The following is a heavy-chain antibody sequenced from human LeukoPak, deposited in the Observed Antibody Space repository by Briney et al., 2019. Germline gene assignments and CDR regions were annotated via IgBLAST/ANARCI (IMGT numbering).Heavy chain of an antibody. D-gene: IGHD3-22*01. CDR2: IYPGDSDT. CDR3: ARFDSSGDYYYYYGMDV. V-gene: IGHV5-51*01. CDR1: GYSFTSYW. Sequence: GESLKISCKGPGYSFTSYWIGWVRQMPGKGLEWMGIIYPGDSDTRYSPSFQGQVTISADKSISTAYLQWSSLKASDTAMYYCARFDSSGDYYYYYGMDVWGQGTTVTVSS. J-gene: IGHJ6*02.